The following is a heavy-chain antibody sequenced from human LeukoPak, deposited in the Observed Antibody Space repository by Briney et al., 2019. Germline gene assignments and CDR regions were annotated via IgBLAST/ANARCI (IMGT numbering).Heavy chain of an antibody. J-gene: IGHJ2*01. CDR1: GFTFSGSA. D-gene: IGHD4-17*01. Sequence: GGSLRLSCAASGFTFSGSAMHWVRQASGKGLEWVGRIRSKVNSYATAYAASVKDRFTISRDDSKNTAYLQMNSLKTEDTAVYYCTRQARSYFYGDDWYFDLWGRGTLVTVSS. CDR2: IRSKVNSYAT. V-gene: IGHV3-73*01. CDR3: TRQARSYFYGDDWYFDL.